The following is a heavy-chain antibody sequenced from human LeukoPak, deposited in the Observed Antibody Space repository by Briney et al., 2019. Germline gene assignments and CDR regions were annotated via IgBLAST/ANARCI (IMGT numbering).Heavy chain of an antibody. Sequence: PGGSLRLSCAASGFTVSSNYMSWVRQAPGKGLEWVTVIYSGGSTYYADSVKGRFTISRDNSKNTLYLQMNSLRAEDTAVYYCARDSAPIGYYYYYMDVWGKGTAVTVSS. CDR2: IYSGGST. V-gene: IGHV3-66*02. CDR3: ARDSAPIGYYYYYMDV. J-gene: IGHJ6*03. D-gene: IGHD3-10*01. CDR1: GFTVSSNY.